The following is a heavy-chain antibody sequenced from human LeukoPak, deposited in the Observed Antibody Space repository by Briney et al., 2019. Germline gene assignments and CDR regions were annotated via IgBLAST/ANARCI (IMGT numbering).Heavy chain of an antibody. CDR3: ARLSGAPIRHPIYHCDH. CDR1: GHSISSGYY. J-gene: IGHJ4*02. D-gene: IGHD2-2*02. Sequence: HPSETLSLACAVSGHSISSGYYGGCLRQPPGRGVGGIGNIYHSGSTYKNPSLKSRVTISLDTSKNQFSLNLSSVTAADTAMYYCARLSGAPIRHPIYHCDHWGQGTLVTVPS. CDR2: IYHSGST. V-gene: IGHV4-38-2*01.